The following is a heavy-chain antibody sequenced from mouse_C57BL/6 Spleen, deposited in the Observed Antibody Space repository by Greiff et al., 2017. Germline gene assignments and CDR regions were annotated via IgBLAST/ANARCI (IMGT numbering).Heavy chain of an antibody. Sequence: EVKLVESGPELVKPGASVKISCKASGYSFTGYYMNWVKQSPEKSLEWIGEINPSTGGTTYNQKFKAKATLTVDKSSSTAYMQLKSLTSEDSAVYYCARRDYYDYDGFAYWGQGTLVTVSA. CDR1: GYSFTGYY. J-gene: IGHJ3*01. CDR3: ARRDYYDYDGFAY. CDR2: INPSTGGT. D-gene: IGHD2-4*01. V-gene: IGHV1-42*01.